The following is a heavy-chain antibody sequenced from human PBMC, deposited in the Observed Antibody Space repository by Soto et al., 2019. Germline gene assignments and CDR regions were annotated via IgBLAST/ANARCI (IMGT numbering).Heavy chain of an antibody. J-gene: IGHJ5*02. CDR2: INPDSGDT. D-gene: IGHD6-19*01. CDR3: ARQAVYGTLNWFDP. V-gene: IGHV1-2*07. CDR1: GYSFLGYY. Sequence: ASVKVSCKASGYSFLGYYLHWLRQAPGQGLEWMVWINPDSGDTHYAHKFQGRVTVTRDTSISTTYMEMTRLTSDDTAVYYCARQAVYGTLNWFDPWGQGTLVTVSS.